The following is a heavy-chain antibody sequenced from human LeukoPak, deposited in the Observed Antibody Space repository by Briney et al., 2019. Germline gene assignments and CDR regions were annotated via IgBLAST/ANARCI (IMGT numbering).Heavy chain of an antibody. CDR1: GFTFSSYS. D-gene: IGHD2-15*01. V-gene: IGHV3-21*01. CDR2: ISSSSSYI. Sequence: GGSLRLSCAASGFTFSSYSMNWVRQAPGKGLEWVSSISSSSSYIYYADSVKGRFTISRDNAKNSLYLQMNSLRAEDTAVYYCARKDGAHYYYYMDVWGKGPTVTVSS. J-gene: IGHJ6*03. CDR3: ARKDGAHYYYYMDV.